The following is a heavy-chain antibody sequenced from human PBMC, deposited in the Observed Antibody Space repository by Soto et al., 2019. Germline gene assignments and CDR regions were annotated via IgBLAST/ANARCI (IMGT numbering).Heavy chain of an antibody. CDR3: TKAYTAALRDYYYYGMDV. CDR1: GFTFSSYA. CDR2: ISGSGGST. V-gene: IGHV3-23*01. D-gene: IGHD4-17*01. Sequence: EVQLLESGGGLVQPGGSLRLSCAASGFTFSSYAMSWVRQAPGKGLEWGSAISGSGGSTYYADSVKGRFTISRDNSKNKLYLPMNSLRAEDTAVYYCTKAYTAALRDYYYYGMDVWGQGTTVAVSS. J-gene: IGHJ6*02.